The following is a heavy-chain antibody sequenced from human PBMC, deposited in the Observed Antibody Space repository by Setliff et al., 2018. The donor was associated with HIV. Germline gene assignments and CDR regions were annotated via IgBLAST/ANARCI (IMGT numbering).Heavy chain of an antibody. V-gene: IGHV1-69*10. CDR2: IIPIIGIT. CDR3: ARVRDGYNYGLGWYFDL. Sequence: GASVKVSCKASGGTFSSYAISWVRQAPGQGLEWMGGIIPIIGITNQAQKFQGRVTITADKSTNTAYMELSSLRSEDTAVYYCARVRDGYNYGLGWYFDLWGRGTLVTVSS. J-gene: IGHJ2*01. CDR1: GGTFSSYA. D-gene: IGHD5-12*01.